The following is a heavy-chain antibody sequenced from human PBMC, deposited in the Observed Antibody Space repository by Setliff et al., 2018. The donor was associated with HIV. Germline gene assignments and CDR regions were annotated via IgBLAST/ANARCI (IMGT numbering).Heavy chain of an antibody. CDR3: ARDPGGLYCTSASCQGGCFDP. CDR2: IYYSRNT. CDR1: GGSINSHY. V-gene: IGHV4-59*11. D-gene: IGHD2-2*01. Sequence: PSETLSLTCTVSGGSINSHYWSWVWQPPGKGLEWIGSIYYSRNTNYNPSLKSRVTISVETSKNQFSLNLNSVTAADTAVYYCARDPGGLYCTSASCQGGCFDPWGQGTLVTVSS. J-gene: IGHJ5*02.